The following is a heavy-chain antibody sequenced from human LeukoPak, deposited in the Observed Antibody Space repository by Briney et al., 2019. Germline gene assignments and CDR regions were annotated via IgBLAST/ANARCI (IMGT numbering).Heavy chain of an antibody. D-gene: IGHD3-16*02. J-gene: IGHJ4*02. CDR2: ISYDGSNK. CDR1: GFTFSSYA. V-gene: IGHV3-30*18. CDR3: AKEYRPYYFDY. Sequence: GGSLRLSCAASGFTFSSYAMSWVRQAPGKGLEWVAVISYDGSNKYYADSVKGRFTISRDNSKNTLYLQMNSLRAEDTAVYYCAKEYRPYYFDYWGQGTLVTVSS.